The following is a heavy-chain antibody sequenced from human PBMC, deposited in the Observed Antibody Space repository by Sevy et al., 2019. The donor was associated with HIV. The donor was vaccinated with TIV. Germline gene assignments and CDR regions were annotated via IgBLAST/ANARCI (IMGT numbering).Heavy chain of an antibody. J-gene: IGHJ6*03. CDR3: ARGGMSSSKGYYYYYMDV. Sequence: GGSLRLSCAASGFSFSSYAMHWVRQAPGKGLEWVSAISGSGGSTYYADSVKGRFTISRDNSKNTLYLQMNSLRAEDTAVYYCARGGMSSSKGYYYYYMDVWGKGTTVTVSS. CDR1: GFSFSSYA. CDR2: ISGSGGST. D-gene: IGHD6-6*01. V-gene: IGHV3-23*01.